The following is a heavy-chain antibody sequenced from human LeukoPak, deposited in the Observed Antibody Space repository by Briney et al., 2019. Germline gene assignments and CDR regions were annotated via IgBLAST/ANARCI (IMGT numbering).Heavy chain of an antibody. D-gene: IGHD4-23*01. J-gene: IGHJ4*02. V-gene: IGHV3-74*01. CDR2: INSDGSST. CDR1: GFTFSSYW. CDR3: ANYGGNSPY. Sequence: PGGSLRLSCAASGFTFSSYWMHWVRQAPGKGLVWVSHINSDGSSTTYADSVKGRFTISRDNAKNTLYLQMNTLRVEDTAVYYCANYGGNSPYWGQGTLVTVSS.